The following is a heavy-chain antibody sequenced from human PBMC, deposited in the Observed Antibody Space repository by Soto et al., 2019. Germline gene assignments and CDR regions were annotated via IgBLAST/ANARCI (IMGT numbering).Heavy chain of an antibody. D-gene: IGHD5-18*01. V-gene: IGHV1-24*01. CDR2: FDPEDGET. CDR1: GYTLTELS. Sequence: ASVKVSCKVSGYTLTELSMHWVRQAPGKGLEWMGGFDPEDGETIYAQKFQGRVTMTEDTSTDTAYMELSSLRSEDTAVYYCATDLGDTAMAVDNYWGQGTLVTVSS. J-gene: IGHJ4*02. CDR3: ATDLGDTAMAVDNY.